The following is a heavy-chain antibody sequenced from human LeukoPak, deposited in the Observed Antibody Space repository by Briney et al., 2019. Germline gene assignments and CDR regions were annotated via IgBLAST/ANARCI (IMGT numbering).Heavy chain of an antibody. D-gene: IGHD5-12*01. CDR1: GFTFSSYW. Sequence: PGGSLRLSCAASGFTFSSYWMSWVRQAPGKGLEWVANIKQDGSEKYYVDSVKGRFTISRDNAKNSLYLQMNSLRAEDTAVYYCARHDSGYDASFDYWGQGTLVTVSS. J-gene: IGHJ4*02. CDR2: IKQDGSEK. CDR3: ARHDSGYDASFDY. V-gene: IGHV3-7*01.